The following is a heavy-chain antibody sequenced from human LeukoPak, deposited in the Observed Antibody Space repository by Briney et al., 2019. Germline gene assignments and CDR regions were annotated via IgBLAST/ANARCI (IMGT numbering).Heavy chain of an antibody. CDR1: GFTFSSYG. CDR2: ISYDGSNK. CDR3: ARAYGGVINLDY. V-gene: IGHV3-30*03. Sequence: LAGGSLRLSCAASGFTFSSYGMHWVRQAPGKGLEWVAVISYDGSNKYYADSVKGRFTISRDNSKNTLYLQMNSLRAEDTAVYYCARAYGGVINLDYWGQGTLVTVSS. D-gene: IGHD3-16*01. J-gene: IGHJ4*02.